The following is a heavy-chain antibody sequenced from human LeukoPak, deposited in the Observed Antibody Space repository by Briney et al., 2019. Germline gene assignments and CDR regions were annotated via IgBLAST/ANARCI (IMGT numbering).Heavy chain of an antibody. CDR1: GFTFRSYG. D-gene: IGHD6-19*01. Sequence: GGSLRLSCAASGFTFRSYGMHWVRPAAGKGLDWVAGIWEDGRNKNYADSVKGRFTISRDNSKNTLYLQMNSLRAEDTAVYYCARVGYNSGWYEYWGQGALVTVSS. CDR2: IWEDGRNK. J-gene: IGHJ4*02. V-gene: IGHV3-33*01. CDR3: ARVGYNSGWYEY.